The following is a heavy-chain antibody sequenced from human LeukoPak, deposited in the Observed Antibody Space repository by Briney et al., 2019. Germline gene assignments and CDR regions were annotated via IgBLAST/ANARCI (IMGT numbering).Heavy chain of an antibody. CDR3: ARESRWGSSGYYSDY. V-gene: IGHV4-59*01. Sequence: PSETLSLTCTVSVGSISSYYWSWIRQPPGKGLEWVGYIYYSGSTNYNPSIKSRVTISVDTSKNQFSLKLSSVTAADTAVYYCARESRWGSSGYYSDYWGQGTLVTVSS. D-gene: IGHD3-22*01. CDR1: VGSISSYY. CDR2: IYYSGST. J-gene: IGHJ4*02.